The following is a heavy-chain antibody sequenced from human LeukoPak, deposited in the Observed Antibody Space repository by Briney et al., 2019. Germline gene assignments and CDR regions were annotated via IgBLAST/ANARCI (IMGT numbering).Heavy chain of an antibody. J-gene: IGHJ5*02. CDR1: GYSFTSYV. Sequence: ASVKVSCKASGYSFTSYVMHWVRQAPGQRLEWMGWINAGNGNTKYSQKFQGRVTITRDTSASTAYMELSSLRSEDTAVYYCARDQNYYDSSGYDWFDPWGQGTLVTVSS. CDR2: INAGNGNT. D-gene: IGHD3-22*01. CDR3: ARDQNYYDSSGYDWFDP. V-gene: IGHV1-3*01.